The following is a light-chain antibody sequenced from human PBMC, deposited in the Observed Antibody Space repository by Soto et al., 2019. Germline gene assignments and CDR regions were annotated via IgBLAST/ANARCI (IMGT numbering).Light chain of an antibody. CDR1: QSVSSN. V-gene: IGKV3-15*01. CDR2: GTS. J-gene: IGKJ5*01. Sequence: EIVMTQSPDTLSVSPGERATLSCRASQSVSSNLAWYQQKPGQAPRLLMYGTSTRATGIPARFSGSGFGTEFTLTISSLQSEEFAVYYCQQYNNWPPITFGQGTRLEIK. CDR3: QQYNNWPPIT.